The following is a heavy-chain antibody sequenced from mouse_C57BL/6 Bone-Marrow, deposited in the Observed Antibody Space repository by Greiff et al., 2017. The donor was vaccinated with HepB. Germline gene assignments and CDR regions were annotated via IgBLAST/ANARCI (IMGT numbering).Heavy chain of an antibody. Sequence: VQLQQSGPELVKPGASVTISCKASGYAFSSSWLNWVKQRPGKGLEWIGRIYPGDGDTNYNGKFKGKATLTADKSSSTAYMQISSLTSEDSAVYFCAVYGNYDYWGQGTTLTVSA. D-gene: IGHD2-1*01. V-gene: IGHV1-82*01. CDR1: GYAFSSSW. CDR3: AVYGNYDY. J-gene: IGHJ2*01. CDR2: IYPGDGDT.